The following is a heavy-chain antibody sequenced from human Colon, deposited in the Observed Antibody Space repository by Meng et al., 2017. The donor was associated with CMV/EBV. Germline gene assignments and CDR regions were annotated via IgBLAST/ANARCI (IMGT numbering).Heavy chain of an antibody. CDR2: INGRGSTT. J-gene: IGHJ4*02. D-gene: IGHD3-10*01. CDR1: GLTFSNYA. Sequence: GGSLRLSCVASGLTFSNYAINWVRQAPGKGLEWVSSINGRGSTTYYADSVKGRFTISRDNSKNTLYLQMNSLRPDDTAVYYCAKDIGTWTRGYYFDYWGQGTLVTVSS. V-gene: IGHV3-23*01. CDR3: AKDIGTWTRGYYFDY.